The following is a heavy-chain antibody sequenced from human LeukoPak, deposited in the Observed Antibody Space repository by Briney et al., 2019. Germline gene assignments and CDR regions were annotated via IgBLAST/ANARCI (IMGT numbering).Heavy chain of an antibody. CDR3: ARPEGGSYLFDY. Sequence: YWSWIRQPPGKGLEWMGIIYPGDSDTRYSPSFQGQVTISADKSISTAYLQWSSLKASDTAMYYCARPEGGSYLFDYWGQGTLVTVSS. J-gene: IGHJ4*02. CDR1: YW. D-gene: IGHD1-26*01. V-gene: IGHV5-51*01. CDR2: IYPGDSDT.